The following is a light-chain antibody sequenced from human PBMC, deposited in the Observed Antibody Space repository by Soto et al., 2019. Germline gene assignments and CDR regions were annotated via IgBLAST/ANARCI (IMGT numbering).Light chain of an antibody. CDR3: SSYTSSSTLL. CDR1: SSDVGGYNH. V-gene: IGLV2-14*01. CDR2: DVS. Sequence: QSALTQPAAVSGSPGQSITISCTGTSSDVGGYNHVSWYQQHPGKAPKLMIYDVSNRPSGVSNRFSGSKSGNTASLTISGLQAEDEADYYCSSYTSSSTLLFGTGTKVTV. J-gene: IGLJ1*01.